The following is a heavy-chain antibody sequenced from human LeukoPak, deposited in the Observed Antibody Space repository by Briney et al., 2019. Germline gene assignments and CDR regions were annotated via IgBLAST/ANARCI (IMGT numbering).Heavy chain of an antibody. CDR1: GYTFTGYY. CDR2: INPNSGGT. J-gene: IGHJ4*02. V-gene: IGHV1-2*02. CDR3: ARESHRSYGGFDY. Sequence: EASVKVSCKASGYTFTGYYMHWVRPAPGQGLEWMGWINPNSGGTNYAQKFQGRVTMTRDTSISTAYMELSRLRSDDTAVYYCARESHRSYGGFDYWGQGTLVTVSS. D-gene: IGHD1-26*01.